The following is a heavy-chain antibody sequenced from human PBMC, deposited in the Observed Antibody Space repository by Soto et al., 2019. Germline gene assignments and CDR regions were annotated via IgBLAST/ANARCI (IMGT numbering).Heavy chain of an antibody. D-gene: IGHD5-12*01. CDR2: ISAYNGNT. V-gene: IGHV1-18*01. J-gene: IGHJ3*02. CDR3: ARYRARYSGSPEAFDI. Sequence: ASVKVSCKASGYTFTSYGISWVRQAPGQGLEWMGWISAYNGNTNYAQKLQGRVTMTTDTSTSTAYMELRSLRSDDTAVYYCARYRARYSGSPEAFDIWGQGTMVTVSS. CDR1: GYTFTSYG.